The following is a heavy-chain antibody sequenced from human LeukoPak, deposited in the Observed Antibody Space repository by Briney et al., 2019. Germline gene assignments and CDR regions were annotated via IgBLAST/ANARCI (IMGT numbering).Heavy chain of an antibody. CDR3: TRGYGDQQQDDY. Sequence: PGGSLRLSCAASGFTFSGSAMHWVRQASGRGLEWVGRIRSKANSYATAYAASVKGRFTISRDDSKSIAYLQMNSLKTEDTAVYYCTRGYGDQQQDDYWGQGTLVTVSS. V-gene: IGHV3-73*01. CDR1: GFTFSGSA. J-gene: IGHJ4*02. D-gene: IGHD4-17*01. CDR2: IRSKANSYAT.